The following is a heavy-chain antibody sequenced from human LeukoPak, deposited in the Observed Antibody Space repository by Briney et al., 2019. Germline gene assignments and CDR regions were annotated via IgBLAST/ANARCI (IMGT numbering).Heavy chain of an antibody. CDR3: ARDQNYYDSSGYFNWFDP. D-gene: IGHD3-22*01. Sequence: KSGGSLRLSCAASGFTFSSYSMNWVRQAPGKGLEWVSSISSSSSYIYYADSVKGRFTISRDNAKNSLYLQMNSLRAEDTAVYYCARDQNYYDSSGYFNWFDPWGQGTLVTVSS. CDR2: ISSSSSYI. V-gene: IGHV3-21*01. CDR1: GFTFSSYS. J-gene: IGHJ5*02.